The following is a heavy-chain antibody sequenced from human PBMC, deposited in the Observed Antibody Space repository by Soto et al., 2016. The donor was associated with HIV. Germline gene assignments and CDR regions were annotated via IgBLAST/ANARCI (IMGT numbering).Heavy chain of an antibody. CDR2: ISSDGTTT. D-gene: IGHD3-16*01. V-gene: IGHV3-74*02. Sequence: EVQLVETGGGLIQPGGSLRLSCAASGFTFRTYWMHWVRQGTGKGLVWVSRISSDGTTTTYADSVKGRFTISRDNAKNTVYLQMNSLRAEDTAVYYCVREELWGDGKTVNNFDQWGQGTLVTVSS. J-gene: IGHJ4*02. CDR3: VREELWGDGKTVNNFDQ. CDR1: GFTFRTYW.